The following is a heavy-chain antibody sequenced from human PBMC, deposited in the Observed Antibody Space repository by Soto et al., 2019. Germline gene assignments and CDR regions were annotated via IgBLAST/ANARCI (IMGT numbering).Heavy chain of an antibody. CDR1: GFTFTNAW. Sequence: PGGSLRLSCAASGFTFTNAWINWVRQAPGKGLEWVGRIKSKTDGGTTDYAEPVKGRFTISRDNSKNTLYLQMNSLRAEDTAVYYCAREVGALRYFDWLLYLDYWGQGTLVTVSS. J-gene: IGHJ4*02. D-gene: IGHD3-9*01. CDR2: IKSKTDGGTT. CDR3: AREVGALRYFDWLLYLDY. V-gene: IGHV3-15*07.